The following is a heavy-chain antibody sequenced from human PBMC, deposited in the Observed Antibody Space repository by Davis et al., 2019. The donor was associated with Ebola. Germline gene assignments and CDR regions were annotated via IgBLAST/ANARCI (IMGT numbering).Heavy chain of an antibody. CDR3: AKDMWSSSWLGGFDY. CDR2: ISWDGGST. D-gene: IGHD6-13*01. J-gene: IGHJ4*02. CDR1: GFTFDDYT. Sequence: GESLKISCAASGFTFDDYTMHWVRQAPGKGLEWVSLISWDGGSTYYADSVKGRFTISRDNSKNSLYLQMNSLRTEDTALYYCAKDMWSSSWLGGFDYWGQGTLVTVSS. V-gene: IGHV3-43*01.